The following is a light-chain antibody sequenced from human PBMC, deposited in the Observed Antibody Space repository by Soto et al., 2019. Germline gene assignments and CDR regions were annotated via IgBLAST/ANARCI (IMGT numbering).Light chain of an antibody. CDR1: QSLRSDF. Sequence: ILLTQVPGTRSLSPGERAPLSCRASQSLRSDFLAWYQLKLGQSPRLLTYGRSTRATGIPDRFIGSGSGTDFTLTTRRLEPEDFAVDYCQQYGNSLTFGGGTKVDI. V-gene: IGKV3-20*01. J-gene: IGKJ4*01. CDR3: QQYGNSLT. CDR2: GRS.